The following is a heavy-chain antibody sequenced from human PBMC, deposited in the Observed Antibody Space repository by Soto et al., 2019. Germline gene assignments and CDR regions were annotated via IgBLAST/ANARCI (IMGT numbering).Heavy chain of an antibody. CDR3: ARKAGASYFGH. Sequence: QVQLQESGPGLVKPPGTLSLTCAVSGGTISSFNWWSWVRQPPGKGLEGVGEIYNSGSTNYNPSTESRISKSGDKFNNGFAVKLTSVTAADTDVYDCARKAGASYFGHWGQGTLV. J-gene: IGHJ4*02. D-gene: IGHD6-19*01. V-gene: IGHV4-4*03. CDR1: GGTISSFNW. CDR2: IYNSGST.